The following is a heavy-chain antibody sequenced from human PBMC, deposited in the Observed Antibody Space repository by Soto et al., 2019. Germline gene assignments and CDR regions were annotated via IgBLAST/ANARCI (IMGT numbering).Heavy chain of an antibody. V-gene: IGHV5-51*01. CDR3: ARLGYYGILTVPRGYFDY. Sequence: GESLKISCKGSGYSFTSYWIGWVRQMPGKGLEWMGIIYPGDSDTRYSPSFQGQVTISADKSISTAYLQWSSLKASDTAMYYCARLGYYGILTVPRGYFDYWGQGTLVTVSS. D-gene: IGHD3-9*01. CDR2: IYPGDSDT. J-gene: IGHJ4*02. CDR1: GYSFTSYW.